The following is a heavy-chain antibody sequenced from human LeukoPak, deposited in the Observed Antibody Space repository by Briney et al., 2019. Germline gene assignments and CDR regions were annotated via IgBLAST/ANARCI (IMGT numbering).Heavy chain of an antibody. J-gene: IGHJ4*02. CDR1: GFSFDIHA. CDR3: AKDWTSHNGVYDCLDF. Sequence: GGSLRLSCAASGFSFDIHAMTWVRQAPGKGPEWVATIGGPAETFYADSVRGRFTISRDNSRYTLYLQMNRLRAEDSALYYCAKDWTSHNGVYDCLDFWGQGTQVTSP. D-gene: IGHD3-16*01. CDR2: IGGPAET. V-gene: IGHV3-23*01.